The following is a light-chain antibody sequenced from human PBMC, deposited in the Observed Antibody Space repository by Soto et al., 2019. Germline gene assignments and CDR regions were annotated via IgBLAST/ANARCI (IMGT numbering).Light chain of an antibody. CDR2: GGS. Sequence: EIVLTQSPGTVSLSPGERATLSCRASQSVGSRWLAWYQQKPGQAPRVLIYGGSNRATGIPDRFSGSGSGTDFTLTISRLEPDDFAVYYCQQYYSSRTFGQGPKVEMK. CDR1: QSVGSRW. CDR3: QQYYSSRT. V-gene: IGKV3-20*01. J-gene: IGKJ1*01.